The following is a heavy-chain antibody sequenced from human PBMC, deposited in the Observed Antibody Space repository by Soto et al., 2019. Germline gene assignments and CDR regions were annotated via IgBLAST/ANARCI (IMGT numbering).Heavy chain of an antibody. CDR2: IIPIFGTA. J-gene: IGHJ6*02. D-gene: IGHD6-19*01. CDR3: ARCPIAVAGIYSYYYGMDV. V-gene: IGHV1-69*01. Sequence: QVQLVQSGAEVKKPGSSVKVSCKASGGTFSSYAISWVRQAPGQGLEWMGGIIPIFGTANYAQKFQGRVTITADESTSTAYMELSSLRSEDTAVYYCARCPIAVAGIYSYYYGMDVWGQGTTVTVSS. CDR1: GGTFSSYA.